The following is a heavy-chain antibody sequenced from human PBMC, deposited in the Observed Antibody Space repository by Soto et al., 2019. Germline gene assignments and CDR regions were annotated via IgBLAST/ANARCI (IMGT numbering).Heavy chain of an antibody. V-gene: IGHV1-2*04. CDR3: ARDRRYYDFWSGSGAIYYYYYGMDV. D-gene: IGHD3-3*01. CDR2: INPNSGGT. J-gene: IGHJ6*02. CDR1: GYTFTGYY. Sequence: ASVKVSCKASGYTFTGYYMHWVRQAPGQGLEWMGWINPNSGGTNYAQKFQGWVTMTRDTSISTAYMELSRLRSDDTAVYYCARDRRYYDFWSGSGAIYYYYYGMDVWGQWTTVTVSS.